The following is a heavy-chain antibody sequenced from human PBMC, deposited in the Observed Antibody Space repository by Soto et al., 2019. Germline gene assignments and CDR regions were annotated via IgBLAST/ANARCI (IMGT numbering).Heavy chain of an antibody. J-gene: IGHJ6*02. Sequence: SETLSLTCAAYGGSFSGYYWSWIRQRPGKGLEWIGEINHCASTTYNPSLKSRVTISVDTSKNQFSLKLSSVTAADTAVYYCVRRNYYGSGSYYYYYYYGMDVWGQGTTVTVSS. D-gene: IGHD3-10*01. CDR3: VRRNYYGSGSYYYYYYYGMDV. V-gene: IGHV4-34*01. CDR2: INHCAST. CDR1: GGSFSGYY.